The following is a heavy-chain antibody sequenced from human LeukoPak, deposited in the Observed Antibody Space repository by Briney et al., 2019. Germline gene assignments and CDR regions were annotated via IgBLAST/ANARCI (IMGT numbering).Heavy chain of an antibody. CDR1: GFTVSSNY. D-gene: IGHD3-9*01. J-gene: IGHJ4*02. Sequence: GGSLRLSCAASGFTVSSNYMSWVRRAPGKGLEWVSTIYSGGNTYYADSAKGRFTISRDNSKNTLYLQMNSLRAEDTAVYYCAKSHVTTATGTGRYFDYWGQGTLVTVSS. V-gene: IGHV3-53*01. CDR2: IYSGGNT. CDR3: AKSHVTTATGTGRYFDY.